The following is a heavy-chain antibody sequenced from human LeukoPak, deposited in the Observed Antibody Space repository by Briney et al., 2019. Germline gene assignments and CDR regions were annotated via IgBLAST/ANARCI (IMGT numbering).Heavy chain of an antibody. J-gene: IGHJ5*02. CDR3: AKDYGDYADNWFDP. Sequence: ASVKVSCKASGYTFTAYYMHWVRQAPGQGLEWMGIINPSGGSTSYAQKFQGRVTMTRDTSISTAYMELSRLRSDDTAVYYCAKDYGDYADNWFDPWGQGTLVTVSS. CDR1: GYTFTAYY. D-gene: IGHD4-17*01. CDR2: INPSGGST. V-gene: IGHV1-46*01.